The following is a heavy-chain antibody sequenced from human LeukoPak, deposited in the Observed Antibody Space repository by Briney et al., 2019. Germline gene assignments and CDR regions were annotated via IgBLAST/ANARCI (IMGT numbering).Heavy chain of an antibody. Sequence: SSQTLSLTCTVSGVSISSGSYYWSWIRQPAGKGLEWIVHIYTSGVNNYNPSLKSRVTISVDTSKIQFSLKLSSVTAADTAVYYCATGKYVWGSYRYFYYFDYWGQGTLVTVSS. V-gene: IGHV4-61*09. CDR3: ATGKYVWGSYRYFYYFDY. D-gene: IGHD3-16*02. CDR2: IYTSGVN. J-gene: IGHJ4*02. CDR1: GVSISSGSYY.